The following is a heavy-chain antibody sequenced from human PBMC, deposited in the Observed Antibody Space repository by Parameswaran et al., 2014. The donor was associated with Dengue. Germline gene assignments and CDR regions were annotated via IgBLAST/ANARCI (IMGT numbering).Heavy chain of an antibody. Sequence: VRQAPGKGLEWIGSIYYSGSTYYNPSLKSRVTISVDTSKNQFSLKLSSVTAADTAVYYCARPLEGYCSGGSCYQTGGWFDPWGQGTLVTVSS. CDR3: ARPLEGYCSGGSCYQTGGWFDP. J-gene: IGHJ5*02. CDR2: IYYSGST. V-gene: IGHV4-39*01. D-gene: IGHD2-15*01.